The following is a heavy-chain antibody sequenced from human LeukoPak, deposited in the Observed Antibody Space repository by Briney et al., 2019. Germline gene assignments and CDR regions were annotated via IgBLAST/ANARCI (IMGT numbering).Heavy chain of an antibody. J-gene: IGHJ4*02. D-gene: IGHD2-21*02. CDR1: GFTFSRYA. CDR2: IRAGGGTT. Sequence: GGSLRLSCAASGFTFSRYALIWVRQAPGKGLEWVSAIRAGGGTTFYADSVKGRFTVSRDNSRDTLYLQMNSLRVEDTAVYYCARGMLVTAIYIDYWGQGTLVTVSS. CDR3: ARGMLVTAIYIDY. V-gene: IGHV3-23*01.